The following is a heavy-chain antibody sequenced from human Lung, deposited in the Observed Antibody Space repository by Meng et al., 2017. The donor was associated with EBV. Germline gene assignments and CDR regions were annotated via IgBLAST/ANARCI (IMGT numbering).Heavy chain of an antibody. CDR1: GRSISSSNW. Sequence: QVPPPESGPGLVKPSGTLSLTCAVSGRSISSSNWWSWVRQPPGKGLEWIGEIYHSGSTNYNPSLKSRVTISVDKSKNQFSLKLSSVTAADTAVYYCARVGPEENSSGSTWGQGTLVTVSS. J-gene: IGHJ4*02. CDR3: ARVGPEENSSGST. V-gene: IGHV4-4*02. D-gene: IGHD6-25*01. CDR2: IYHSGST.